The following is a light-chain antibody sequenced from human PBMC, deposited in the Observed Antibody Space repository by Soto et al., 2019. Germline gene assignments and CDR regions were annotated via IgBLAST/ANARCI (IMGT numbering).Light chain of an antibody. J-gene: IGLJ1*01. Sequence: QSALTQPPSVSGAPGQRVTISCTGSSSNIGAGYDVHWYQQLPGTAPKLLIYGNSNRPSGVPDRFSGSKSGTSASLAITGLQAEDGADYYCQSYDSSLRGFYVFGTGTNVTVL. CDR3: QSYDSSLRGFYV. CDR1: SSNIGAGYD. CDR2: GNS. V-gene: IGLV1-40*01.